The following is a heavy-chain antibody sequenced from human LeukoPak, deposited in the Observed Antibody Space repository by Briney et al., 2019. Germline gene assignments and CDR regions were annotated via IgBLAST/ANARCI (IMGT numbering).Heavy chain of an antibody. CDR2: IIPIFGTA. V-gene: IGHV1-69*06. Sequence: ASVKVSCKASGGTLTSYVISWVRQAPGQGLEWMGGIIPIFGTANYTQKFQGRVTITADKSTSTAYMELSSLRSEDTAVYYCASCRGLGFGLYYYYYMDVWGKGTTVTVSS. J-gene: IGHJ6*03. D-gene: IGHD3-10*01. CDR3: ASCRGLGFGLYYYYYMDV. CDR1: GGTLTSYV.